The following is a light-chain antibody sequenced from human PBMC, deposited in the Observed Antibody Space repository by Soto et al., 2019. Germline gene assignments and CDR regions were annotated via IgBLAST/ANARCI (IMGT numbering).Light chain of an antibody. V-gene: IGKV2-28*01. CDR1: QSLLHSNGYNY. J-gene: IGKJ1*01. Sequence: DIVMTQSPLSLAVTPGEPASISCRSSQSLLHSNGYNYLDWYLQKPGQSPQVLIYLVSNRASGVPDRFSGSGSGTDFTLKISRVEAEDVGDYYCMQAVHTRTFGQGTRVEVK. CDR3: MQAVHTRT. CDR2: LVS.